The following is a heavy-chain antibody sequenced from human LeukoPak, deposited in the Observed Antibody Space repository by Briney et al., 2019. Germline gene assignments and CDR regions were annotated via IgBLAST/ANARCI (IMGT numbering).Heavy chain of an antibody. V-gene: IGHV4-59*08. CDR1: GGSISSYY. Sequence: PSETLSLTCTVSGGSISSYYWSWIRQPPGKGLEWIGYIYYSGSTNYNPSLKSRVTISVDTSKNQFSLKLSSVTAADTAVYYCARHSTYYYDSSGILAFDIWGQGTMVTVSS. D-gene: IGHD3-22*01. CDR2: IYYSGST. J-gene: IGHJ3*02. CDR3: ARHSTYYYDSSGILAFDI.